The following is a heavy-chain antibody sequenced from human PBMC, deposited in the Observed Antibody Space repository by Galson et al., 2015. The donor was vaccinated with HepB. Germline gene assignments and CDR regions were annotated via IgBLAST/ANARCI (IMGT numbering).Heavy chain of an antibody. J-gene: IGHJ4*02. Sequence: SLRLSCAGSDSSFTTYGMHWVRQAPGNGLEWVAVISFDGRNKYYADSVKGRFTISRDNSKNTLYLQMNSLRPADTAVYYCVSTLHSERWKTDYWDQGTLVTVSS. CDR2: ISFDGRNK. CDR3: VSTLHSERWKTDY. V-gene: IGHV3-30*03. D-gene: IGHD1-1*01. CDR1: DSSFTTYG.